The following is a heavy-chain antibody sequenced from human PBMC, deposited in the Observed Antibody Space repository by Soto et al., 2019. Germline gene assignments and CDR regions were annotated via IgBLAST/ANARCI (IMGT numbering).Heavy chain of an antibody. J-gene: IGHJ4*02. D-gene: IGHD3-16*01. CDR3: ARYQDGGFDH. CDR2: IWYDGSYK. V-gene: IGHV3-33*01. CDR1: GFTFSSYG. Sequence: GGSLRLSCAASGFTFSSYGMHWVRQAPGKGPEWVAVIWYDGSYKYYGDSVKGRFTISRDNSKNTLYLQMNSLRAEDTAVYYCARYQDGGFDHWGQGSMVTVSS.